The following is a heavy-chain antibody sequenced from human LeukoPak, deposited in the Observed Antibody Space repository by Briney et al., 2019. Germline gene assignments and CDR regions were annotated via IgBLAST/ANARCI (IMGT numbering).Heavy chain of an antibody. CDR2: ITGSGGSI. CDR3: ARGLRNTDTFDI. J-gene: IGHJ3*02. CDR1: GFTFSSYA. Sequence: GGSLRLSCAASGFTFSSYAMSWVRQAPGKGLEWVSAITGSGGSIYYADSVKGRFTISRDNSKNTVYLQMNSLRAEDTAVYYCARGLRNTDTFDIWGQGTMVTVSS. V-gene: IGHV3-23*01.